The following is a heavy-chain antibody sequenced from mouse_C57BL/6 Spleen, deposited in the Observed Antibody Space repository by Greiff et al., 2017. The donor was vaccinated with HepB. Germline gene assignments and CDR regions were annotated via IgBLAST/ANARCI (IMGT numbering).Heavy chain of an antibody. V-gene: IGHV1-82*01. J-gene: IGHJ2*01. CDR3: ARRAMVTTKGYYFDY. D-gene: IGHD2-2*01. CDR1: GYAFSSSW. CDR2: IYPGDGDT. Sequence: QVQLKESGPELVKPGASVKISCKASGYAFSSSWMNWVKQRPGKGLEWIGRIYPGDGDTNYNGKFKGKATLTADKSSSTADMQLSSLTSEDSAVYFCARRAMVTTKGYYFDYWGQGTTLTVSS.